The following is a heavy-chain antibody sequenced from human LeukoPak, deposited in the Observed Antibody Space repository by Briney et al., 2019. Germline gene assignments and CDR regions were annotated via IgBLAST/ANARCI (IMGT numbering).Heavy chain of an antibody. Sequence: ASVKVSCKASGYTFTCYYMHWVRQAPGQGLEWMGWINPNSGGTNYAQKFQGRVTMTRDTSISTAYMELSRLRSDDTAVYYCARYTSTPFASFDYWGQGTLVTVSS. CDR1: GYTFTCYY. CDR2: INPNSGGT. D-gene: IGHD2-15*01. J-gene: IGHJ4*02. CDR3: ARYTSTPFASFDY. V-gene: IGHV1-2*02.